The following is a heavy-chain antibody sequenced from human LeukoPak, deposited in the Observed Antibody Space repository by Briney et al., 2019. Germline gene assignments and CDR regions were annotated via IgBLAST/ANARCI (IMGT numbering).Heavy chain of an antibody. CDR1: GFTFSRYP. CDR3: AKDRSSSSCYDY. D-gene: IGHD2-15*01. Sequence: GGPLRLSCTASGFTFSRYPMSGLRHAPGRGLEGVSAITGSGGSTYYADSVKGRFTISRDNSKNTLYLQMNSLRAEDTAVYYCAKDRSSSSCYDYWGQGTLVTVSS. V-gene: IGHV3-23*01. CDR2: ITGSGGST. J-gene: IGHJ4*02.